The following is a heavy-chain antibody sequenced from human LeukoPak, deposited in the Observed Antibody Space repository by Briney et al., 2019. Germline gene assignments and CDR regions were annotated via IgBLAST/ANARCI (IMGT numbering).Heavy chain of an antibody. V-gene: IGHV3-30*18. Sequence: GGSLRLSCAASGFTFSHYAMHWVRQAPGKGLEWVAVISFDGTNKFYADSVKGRFTISRDNSKNTLYLQMNSLRAEDTAVYYCAKASNGGSYYGVIIDYWGQGTLVTVSS. CDR1: GFTFSHYA. CDR3: AKASNGGSYYGVIIDY. D-gene: IGHD1-26*01. CDR2: ISFDGTNK. J-gene: IGHJ4*02.